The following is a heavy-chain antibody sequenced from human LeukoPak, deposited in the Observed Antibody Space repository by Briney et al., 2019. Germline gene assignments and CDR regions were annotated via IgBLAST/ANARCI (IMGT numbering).Heavy chain of an antibody. V-gene: IGHV1-2*02. Sequence: ASVKVSFKASGYLFTGYYIHWVRQAPGQGLEWMGWIKPNTADTKYAQNFRGRVTMTRDTSTSTAYMELSRLTSDDTAVYHCAREGDGYNYFDYWGQGTLVTVSS. CDR2: IKPNTADT. CDR3: AREGDGYNYFDY. D-gene: IGHD5-24*01. J-gene: IGHJ4*02. CDR1: GYLFTGYY.